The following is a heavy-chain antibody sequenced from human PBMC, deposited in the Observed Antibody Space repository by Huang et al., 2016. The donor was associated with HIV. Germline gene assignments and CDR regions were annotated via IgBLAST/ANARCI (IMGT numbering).Heavy chain of an antibody. CDR2: INSDGSSS. J-gene: IGHJ4*02. D-gene: IGHD3-22*01. CDR3: VRDPRIQSWLNYFDY. CDR1: GFTFSRYW. V-gene: IGHV3-74*01. Sequence: EVQLVESGGGLVQPGGSLRLSCAASGFTFSRYWMPWVRQAPGKGLVWVSRINSDGSSSGYADAVKGRFTISRDNAKNTLYLQMNSLRAEDTAVYYCVRDPRIQSWLNYFDYWGQGTLVSVSS.